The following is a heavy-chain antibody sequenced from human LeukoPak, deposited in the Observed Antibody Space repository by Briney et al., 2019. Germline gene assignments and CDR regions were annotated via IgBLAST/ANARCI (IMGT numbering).Heavy chain of an antibody. D-gene: IGHD3-22*01. CDR2: INPNSGGT. Sequence: GASVKVSCKASGYTFTSYYIHWVRHAPGQGLEWMGRINPNSGGTNYAQKFQGRVTMTMDTSISTAYMVLNRLKSDATAIYYCASVKYYDSSGYYLGDYWGQGTLVTVSS. CDR3: ASVKYYDSSGYYLGDY. CDR1: GYTFTSYY. J-gene: IGHJ4*02. V-gene: IGHV1-2*06.